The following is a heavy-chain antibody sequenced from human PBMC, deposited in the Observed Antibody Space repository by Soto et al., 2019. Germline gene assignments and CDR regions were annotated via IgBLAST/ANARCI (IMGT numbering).Heavy chain of an antibody. D-gene: IGHD6-19*01. Sequence: VQLVESGGGVVQPGRSLRLSCAASGFTFSDYAMHWVRKAPGKGLEWVAVVSHDGRNTHYADSVKGRLTISGDSSKNTVSLEMTSLRAEATSVYYCAKGGRQWLVTADFNYWGQGALVTVSS. V-gene: IGHV3-30*18. CDR3: AKGGRQWLVTADFNY. J-gene: IGHJ4*02. CDR2: VSHDGRNT. CDR1: GFTFSDYA.